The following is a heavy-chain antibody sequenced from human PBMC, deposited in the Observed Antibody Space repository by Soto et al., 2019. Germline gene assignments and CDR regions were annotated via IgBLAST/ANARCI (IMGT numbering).Heavy chain of an antibody. CDR1: GFTFSNAW. Sequence: PGGSLRLSCAASGFTFSNAWMSWVRQAPGKGLEWVGRIKSKTDGGTTDYAAPVKGRFTISRDDSKNTLYLQMNSLKTEDTAVYYCTTDRSITIFGVYYYYGMDVWGQGTTVTVSS. J-gene: IGHJ6*02. D-gene: IGHD3-3*01. V-gene: IGHV3-15*01. CDR3: TTDRSITIFGVYYYYGMDV. CDR2: IKSKTDGGTT.